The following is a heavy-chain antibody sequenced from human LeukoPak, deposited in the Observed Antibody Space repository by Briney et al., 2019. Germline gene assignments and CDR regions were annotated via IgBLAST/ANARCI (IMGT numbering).Heavy chain of an antibody. CDR3: ARDNEDYYYYMDV. J-gene: IGHJ6*03. Sequence: ASVKVSCKASGYSFSNYDMHWVRQAPGQGLEWMGWINPNSGGTNYAQKFQGRVTMTRDTSISTAYMELSRLRSDDTAVYYCARDNEDYYYYMDVWGKGTTVTVSS. CDR2: INPNSGGT. CDR1: GYSFSNYD. D-gene: IGHD1-1*01. V-gene: IGHV1-2*02.